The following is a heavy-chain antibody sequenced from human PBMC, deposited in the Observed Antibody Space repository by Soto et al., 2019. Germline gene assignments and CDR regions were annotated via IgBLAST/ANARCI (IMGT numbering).Heavy chain of an antibody. Sequence: ASVKVSCKASGYTFTSYGISWVRQAPGQGLEWMGWISAYNGNTNYAQKLQGRVTMTTDTSTSTAYMELRSLRSDDTAVYYCARVPHSSGWYGGIDYWGQGTLVTVSS. J-gene: IGHJ4*02. D-gene: IGHD6-19*01. CDR2: ISAYNGNT. CDR1: GYTFTSYG. V-gene: IGHV1-18*01. CDR3: ARVPHSSGWYGGIDY.